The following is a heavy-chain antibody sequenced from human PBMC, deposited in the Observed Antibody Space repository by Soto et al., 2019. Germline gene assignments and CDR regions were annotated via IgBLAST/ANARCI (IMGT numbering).Heavy chain of an antibody. CDR3: ATNFDFWSDYYLAF. CDR2: ISGSGENT. Sequence: GGSLRLSCAASGFTFNNYAMIWARQAPGKGPEWVSGISGSGENTYYADSVRGRFTISRDNSKNTLYLQMNSLRGEDTAVYYCATNFDFWSDYYLAFWGQGTLVTVPQ. V-gene: IGHV3-23*01. CDR1: GFTFNNYA. D-gene: IGHD3-3*01. J-gene: IGHJ4*02.